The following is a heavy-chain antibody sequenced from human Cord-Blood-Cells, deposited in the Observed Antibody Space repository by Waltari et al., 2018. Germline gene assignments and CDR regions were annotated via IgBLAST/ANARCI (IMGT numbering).Heavy chain of an antibody. Sequence: QVQLVQSGAEVKKPGSSVKVSCTASGGTFSSYAISWVRQAPGQGRVWMGWIIPIFGTANYAQKFQGRVTITADESTSTAYMELSSLRSEDTAVYYCARDQNTDCSSTSCYYYYGMDVWGQGTTVTVSS. J-gene: IGHJ6*02. CDR1: GGTFSSYA. CDR2: IIPIFGTA. V-gene: IGHV1-69*01. D-gene: IGHD2-2*01. CDR3: ARDQNTDCSSTSCYYYYGMDV.